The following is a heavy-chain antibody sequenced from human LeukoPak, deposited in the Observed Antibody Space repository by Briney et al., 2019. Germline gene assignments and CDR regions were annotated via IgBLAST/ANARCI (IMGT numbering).Heavy chain of an antibody. V-gene: IGHV4-34*01. CDR2: INHSGST. D-gene: IGHD2-2*02. CDR1: GGSFSGYY. CDR3: ARGISAGGRIYCSSTSCYTSWFDP. J-gene: IGHJ5*02. Sequence: SETLSLTCAVYGGSFSGYYWSWIRQPPGKGLEWIEEINHSGSTNYNPSLKSRVTISVDTSKNQFSLKLSSVTAADTAVYYCARGISAGGRIYCSSTSCYTSWFDPWGQGTLVTVSS.